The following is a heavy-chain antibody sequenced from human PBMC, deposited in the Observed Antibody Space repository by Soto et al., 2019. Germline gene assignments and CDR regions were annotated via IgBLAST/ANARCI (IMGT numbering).Heavy chain of an antibody. CDR3: AKSGSSGWYGWFDP. D-gene: IGHD6-19*01. Sequence: GSGPTLVNPTQPLTLTCIFSGFSLRTSGVGVGWIRQPPGKALEWLGFIYWNDDKSYSPSLKSRLTIAKDTSKNQVVLTMTNMDPVDTATYYCAKSGSSGWYGWFDPWGQGTLVTVS. J-gene: IGHJ5*02. CDR1: GFSLRTSGVG. V-gene: IGHV2-5*01. CDR2: IYWNDDK.